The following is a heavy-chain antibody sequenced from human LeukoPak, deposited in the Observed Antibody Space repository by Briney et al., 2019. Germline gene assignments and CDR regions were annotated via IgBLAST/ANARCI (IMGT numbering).Heavy chain of an antibody. J-gene: IGHJ4*02. D-gene: IGHD3-10*01. CDR2: ISWNSGSI. CDR3: AKDTTSGSGSYFDYFDY. Sequence: PGGSLRLSCTASGFTFDDYAMHWVRQAPGKGLEGVSGISWNSGSIVYADSVKGRFTISRDNAKNSLYLQMNSLRAEDTALYYCAKDTTSGSGSYFDYFDYWGQGTLVTVSS. CDR1: GFTFDDYA. V-gene: IGHV3-9*01.